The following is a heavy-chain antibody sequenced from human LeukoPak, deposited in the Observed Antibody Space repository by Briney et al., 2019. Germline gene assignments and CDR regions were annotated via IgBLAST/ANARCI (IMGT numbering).Heavy chain of an antibody. CDR1: GFRVTNTR. CDR3: ARQGYTTDFDK. V-gene: IGHV5-51*01. Sequence: GSLKISCACSGFRVTNTRIAWVRQMPGKGLEWVGIMYLGDSDTRSSPSFQGHVTISADKSTNTAYLQWDSLKASDTAIYYCARQGYTTDFDKWGQGTLVTVSS. J-gene: IGHJ4*02. D-gene: IGHD5-24*01. CDR2: MYLGDSDT.